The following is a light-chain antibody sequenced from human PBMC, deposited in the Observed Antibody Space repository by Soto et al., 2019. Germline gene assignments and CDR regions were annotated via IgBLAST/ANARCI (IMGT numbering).Light chain of an antibody. CDR3: QQYNNWPLT. CDR1: QSVTNN. CDR2: GAS. V-gene: IGKV3-15*01. Sequence: EIVMTQSPATLSVSPGERATLSCRASQSVTNNLAWYQHKPGQAPRLLIYGASTRATGIPARFSGSGSGTEFTLTFSSLQSEDFAVHYCQQYNNWPLTFGQGTKVDIK. J-gene: IGKJ1*01.